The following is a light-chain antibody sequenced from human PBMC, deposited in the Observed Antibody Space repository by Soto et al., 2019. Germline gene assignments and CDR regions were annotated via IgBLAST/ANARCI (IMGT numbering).Light chain of an antibody. CDR3: QQYGSSPLT. V-gene: IGKV3-20*01. CDR1: QSVSSSY. J-gene: IGKJ4*01. Sequence: EIVLTQFPGTLSLSPGERDTLSCRASQSVSSSYLAWYQQKPGQAPRVLIYGASSRATGIPDRFSGSGSGTDFTLTISRLEPEDFSVYYCQQYGSSPLTFGGGTRVEIK. CDR2: GAS.